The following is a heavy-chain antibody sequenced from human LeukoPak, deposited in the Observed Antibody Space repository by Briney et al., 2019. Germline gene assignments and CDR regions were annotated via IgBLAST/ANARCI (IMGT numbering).Heavy chain of an antibody. Sequence: GESLKISCQGSGYRFTSYWIGWVRQMPGKGLEWMGNIYPSDSDARYSPSFQGQVTISADKSISTVYLQWSSLKASDTAIYYRARHPVSGYNWFDPWGQGTRVTVSS. CDR1: GYRFTSYW. D-gene: IGHD3-10*01. V-gene: IGHV5-51*01. CDR3: ARHPVSGYNWFDP. J-gene: IGHJ5*02. CDR2: IYPSDSDA.